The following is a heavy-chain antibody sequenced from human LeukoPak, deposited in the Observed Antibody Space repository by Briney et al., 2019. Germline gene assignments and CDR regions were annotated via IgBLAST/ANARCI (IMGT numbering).Heavy chain of an antibody. CDR1: GFTFSRYS. CDR2: IS. CDR3: TRAYDSSGYYDYYYGMDV. V-gene: IGHV3-30*04. J-gene: IGHJ6*02. D-gene: IGHD3-22*01. Sequence: GGSLRFSCAASGFTFSRYSIHWVRQAPGKGLEWVAVISYTISRDNSKNTLHLQMNSLRAEDTAVYYCTRAYDSSGYYDYYYGMDVWGQGTTVTVSS.